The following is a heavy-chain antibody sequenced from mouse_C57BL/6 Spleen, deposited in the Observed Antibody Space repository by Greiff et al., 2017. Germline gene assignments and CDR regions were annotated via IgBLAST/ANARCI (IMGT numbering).Heavy chain of an antibody. Sequence: EVKLVESGGGLVKPGGSLKLSCAASGFTFSSYAMSWVRQTPEKRLEWVATISDGGSYTYYPDNVKGRFTISRDNAKNNLYLHMSHLKSEDAAMYYCARDGGGTGFDYWGQGTTLTVSS. CDR3: ARDGGGTGFDY. CDR1: GFTFSSYA. CDR2: ISDGGSYT. V-gene: IGHV5-4*01. J-gene: IGHJ2*01. D-gene: IGHD4-1*01.